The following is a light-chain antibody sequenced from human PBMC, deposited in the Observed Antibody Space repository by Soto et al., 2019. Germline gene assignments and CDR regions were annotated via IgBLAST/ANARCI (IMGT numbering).Light chain of an antibody. CDR1: QSVLYSSNNKNY. J-gene: IGKJ1*01. CDR3: QQYYTTPWT. V-gene: IGKV4-1*01. CDR2: WAS. Sequence: DIVMTQSPDSLAVSLGERATINCKSSQSVLYSSNNKNYLAWYQQKPGQPPTALIYWASTRESGVPDRFSGSGSGTDFTLTISSLQAEDVAVYYCQQYYTTPWTFGQGTKVESK.